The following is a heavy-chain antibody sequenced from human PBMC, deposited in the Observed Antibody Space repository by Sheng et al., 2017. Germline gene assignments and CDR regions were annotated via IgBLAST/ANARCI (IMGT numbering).Heavy chain of an antibody. Sequence: VQLVESGGGLVQPGGSLRLSCAASGFTFSDHYMDWVRQAPGKGLEWVAVISSDARRKFYAVSVEGRFTISRDDSKSTLSLQMTGLRPEDTAVYYCVRDNGQNYGSALGHYWGQGTLVSVSS. J-gene: IGHJ4*02. D-gene: IGHD3-10*01. CDR2: ISSDARRK. CDR1: GFTFSDHY. V-gene: IGHV3-30*03. CDR3: VRDNGQNYGSALGHY.